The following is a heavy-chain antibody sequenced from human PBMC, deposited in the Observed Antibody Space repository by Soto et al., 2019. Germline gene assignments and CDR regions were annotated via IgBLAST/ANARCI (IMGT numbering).Heavy chain of an antibody. V-gene: IGHV3-23*01. CDR1: RLSFRTQS. CDR3: AKASYLDYGSGSYYYYYGMDV. J-gene: IGHJ6*02. Sequence: VGALRLSCAPSRLSFRTQSLTPGRPAPGKGVGVVSAISGSGGSTYYADSVKGRFTISRDNSKNTLYLQMNSLRAEDTAVYYCAKASYLDYGSGSYYYYYGMDVWGQGTTVTVS. D-gene: IGHD3-10*01. CDR2: ISGSGGST.